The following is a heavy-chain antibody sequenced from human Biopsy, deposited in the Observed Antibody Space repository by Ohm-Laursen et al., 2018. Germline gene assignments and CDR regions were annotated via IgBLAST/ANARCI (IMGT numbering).Heavy chain of an antibody. CDR1: GASLSSHY. J-gene: IGHJ4*02. Sequence: TLSLTCTVSGASLSSHYWSWIRQPPGKGPEWLGYFYGSGNTYYNPSLKSRVTISVDPSKNQFSLKLNAVTAADTAVYYCAKGITVYGVVLPYYFDDWGQGTLVTVSS. D-gene: IGHD3-3*01. CDR2: FYGSGNT. V-gene: IGHV4-59*11. CDR3: AKGITVYGVVLPYYFDD.